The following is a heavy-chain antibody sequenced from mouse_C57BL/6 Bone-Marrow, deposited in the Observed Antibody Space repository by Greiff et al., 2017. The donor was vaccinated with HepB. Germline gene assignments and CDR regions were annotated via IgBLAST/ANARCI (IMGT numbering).Heavy chain of an antibody. D-gene: IGHD1-1*01. Sequence: EVQLKQSGPELVKPGASVKIPCKASGYTFTDYNMDWVKQSHGKSLEWIGDINPNNGGTIYNQKFKGKATLTVDKSSSTAYMELRSLTSEDTAVYYCARKGVYYGSSYWYFDVWGTGTTVTVSS. J-gene: IGHJ1*03. CDR3: ARKGVYYGSSYWYFDV. CDR1: GYTFTDYN. V-gene: IGHV1-18*01. CDR2: INPNNGGT.